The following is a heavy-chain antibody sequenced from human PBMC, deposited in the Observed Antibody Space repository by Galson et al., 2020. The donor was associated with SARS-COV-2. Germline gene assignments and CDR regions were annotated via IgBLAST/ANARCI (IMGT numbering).Heavy chain of an antibody. J-gene: IGHJ6*02. CDR2: INPNSGGT. V-gene: IGHV1-2*02. D-gene: IGHD3-9*01. CDR3: ARGKLRYFDWLLLSEDYYYYGMDV. CDR1: GSTFTGYY. Sequence: ASVKVSCKASGSTFTGYYMHWVRQAPGQGLAWMGWINPNSGGTNSAQKFQGRVTMTRDTSISTAYMELSRLRSDDTAVYYCARGKLRYFDWLLLSEDYYYYGMDVWGQGTTVTVSS.